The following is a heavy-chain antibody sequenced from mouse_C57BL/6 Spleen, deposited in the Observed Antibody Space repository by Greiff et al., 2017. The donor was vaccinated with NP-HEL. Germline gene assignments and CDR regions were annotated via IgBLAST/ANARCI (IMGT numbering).Heavy chain of an antibody. Sequence: VQLQQSGPELVKPGASVKISCKASGYAFSSSWMNWVKQRPGKGLEWIGRIYPGDGDTNYNGKFKGKATLTADKYSSTAYMQLSSLKSEDSAVYCCARVADYDAMDDWGQGTSVTVAS. J-gene: IGHJ4*01. CDR2: IYPGDGDT. CDR3: ARVADYDAMDD. CDR1: GYAFSSSW. V-gene: IGHV1-82*01.